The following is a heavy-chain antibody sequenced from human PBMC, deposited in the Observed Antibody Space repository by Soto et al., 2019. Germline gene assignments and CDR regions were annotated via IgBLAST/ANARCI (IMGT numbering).Heavy chain of an antibody. V-gene: IGHV1-24*01. J-gene: IGHJ5*02. CDR1: GYTLTELS. CDR3: AAGSNYYGSGSYYNPWSDP. D-gene: IGHD3-10*01. CDR2: FDPEDGET. Sequence: XSVKVSCKVSGYTLTELSMHWVRQAPGKGLEWMGGFDPEDGETIYAQKFQGRVTMTEDTSTDTAYMELSSLRSEDTAVYYCAAGSNYYGSGSYYNPWSDPWGQGTLVTVSS.